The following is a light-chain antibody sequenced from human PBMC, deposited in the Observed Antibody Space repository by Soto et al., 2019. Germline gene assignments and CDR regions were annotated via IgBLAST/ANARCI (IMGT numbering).Light chain of an antibody. CDR3: IQGLRLPFT. V-gene: IGKV2-28*01. Sequence: DIVMTQSPLSLPVTPGESASISCRSSQSVMHNNGYNYLDWYLQKPGQSPQLLMYFGSNRASGVPDRFSGSGSGTDFTLKISRVEAEDVGVYYCIQGLRLPFTFGPGTKVDIK. J-gene: IGKJ3*01. CDR2: FGS. CDR1: QSVMHNNGYNY.